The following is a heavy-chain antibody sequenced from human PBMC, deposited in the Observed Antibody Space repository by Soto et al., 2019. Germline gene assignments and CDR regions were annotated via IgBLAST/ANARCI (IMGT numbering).Heavy chain of an antibody. CDR3: ARGQQQRVNHFDY. CDR1: GFTFSSYW. D-gene: IGHD6-13*01. Sequence: EVQLVESGGGLVQPGGSPRLSCAASGFTFSSYWMHWVRQAPGKGLVWVSRINSDGSSTSYADSVKGRFTISRDNSKNTQYLQMNSLSAEDTAVYYCARGQQQRVNHFDYWGQGTLVTVSS. CDR2: INSDGSST. V-gene: IGHV3-74*02. J-gene: IGHJ4*02.